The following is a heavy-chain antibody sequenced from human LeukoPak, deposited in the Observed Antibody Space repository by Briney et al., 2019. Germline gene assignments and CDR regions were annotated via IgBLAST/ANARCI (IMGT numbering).Heavy chain of an antibody. Sequence: RASETLSLTCTVSGGSISSSRYYWGWVRQPPGKGLAWIGSIYYSGSTYYNPSLKSRVTISVDASKNQFSLKLSSVTAADTAVYYCARLTEPRNGAIFDHWGQGTLVTVSS. V-gene: IGHV4-39*01. CDR2: IYYSGST. CDR3: ARLTEPRNGAIFDH. D-gene: IGHD2-8*01. CDR1: GGSISSSRYY. J-gene: IGHJ4*02.